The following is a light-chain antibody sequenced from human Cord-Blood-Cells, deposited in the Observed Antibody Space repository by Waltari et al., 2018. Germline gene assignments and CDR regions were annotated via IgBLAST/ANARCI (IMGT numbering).Light chain of an antibody. CDR3: SSYTSSSTPYV. CDR2: EVS. Sequence: QSALTQPASVSGSPGQSITISCTGPSSDVGGYNYVSWYQQNPGKAPKLMIYEVSNRPSGVSNGFSGSKSGNTASLTISGLQAEDEADYYCSSYTSSSTPYVFGTGTKVTVL. J-gene: IGLJ1*01. CDR1: SSDVGGYNY. V-gene: IGLV2-14*01.